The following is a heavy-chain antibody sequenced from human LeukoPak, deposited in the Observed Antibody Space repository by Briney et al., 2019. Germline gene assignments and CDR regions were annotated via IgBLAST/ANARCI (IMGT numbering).Heavy chain of an antibody. J-gene: IGHJ6*02. CDR2: IYHSGST. D-gene: IGHD3-10*01. Sequence: SETLSLTCAVSGGSISSGGYSWSWIRQPPGKGLEWIGYIYHSGSTYYNPSLKSRVTISVDRSKNQFSLKLSSVTAADTAVYYGGRGQRGGRGSGGGYYGMDVWGQGTTVTVSS. CDR3: GRGQRGGRGSGGGYYGMDV. CDR1: GGSISSGGYS. V-gene: IGHV4-30-2*01.